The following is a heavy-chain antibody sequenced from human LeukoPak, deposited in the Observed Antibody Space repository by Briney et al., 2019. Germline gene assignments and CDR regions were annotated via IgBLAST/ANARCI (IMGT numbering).Heavy chain of an antibody. Sequence: SVTVSCTASGGTFSSYAISWVRQAPGQGLEWMGGIIPIFGTSNYAQKFQGRVTITADESTSTAYMDLSSLRSEDTAMYYCARDAPYYYGSGSYIDAFDIWGQGTMDTVSS. V-gene: IGHV1-69*13. CDR3: ARDAPYYYGSGSYIDAFDI. CDR1: GGTFSSYA. CDR2: IIPIFGTS. J-gene: IGHJ3*02. D-gene: IGHD3-10*01.